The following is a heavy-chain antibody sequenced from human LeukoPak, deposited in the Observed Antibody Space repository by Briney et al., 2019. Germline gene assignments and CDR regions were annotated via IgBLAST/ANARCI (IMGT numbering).Heavy chain of an antibody. J-gene: IGHJ4*02. V-gene: IGHV3-33*01. CDR1: GFTFRSYG. CDR3: ARDARYCSSTSCPIDY. Sequence: GGSLRPSCAASGFTFRSYGMHWVRQAPGKGLEWVAVIWYDGSNKYYADSVKGRFTISRDNSKNTLYLQMNSLRAEDTAVYYCARDARYCSSTSCPIDYWGQGTLVTVSS. D-gene: IGHD2-2*01. CDR2: IWYDGSNK.